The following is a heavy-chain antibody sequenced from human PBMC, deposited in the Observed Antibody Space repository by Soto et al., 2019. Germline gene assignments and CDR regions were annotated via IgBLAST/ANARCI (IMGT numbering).Heavy chain of an antibody. D-gene: IGHD6-13*01. CDR2: INHSGST. CDR1: GGSFSGYY. Sequence: QVQLQQWGAGLLKPSETLSLTCAVYGGSFSGYYWSWIRQPPGKGLEWIGEINHSGSTNYNPSLKSRVTISVDTSKNQISLKLSSVTAADTAVYYCARGPPGYSSSWYYDYWGQGTLVTVSS. V-gene: IGHV4-34*01. CDR3: ARGPPGYSSSWYYDY. J-gene: IGHJ4*02.